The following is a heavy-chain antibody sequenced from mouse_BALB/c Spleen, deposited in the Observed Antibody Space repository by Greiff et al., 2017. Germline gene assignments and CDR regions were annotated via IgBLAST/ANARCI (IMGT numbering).Heavy chain of an antibody. Sequence: LVESGPELVKPGASVKMSCKASGYTFTSYVMHWVKQKPGQGLEWIGYINPYNDGTKYNEKFKGKATLTSDKSSSTAYMELSSLTSEDSAVYYCAIYYGNSQGYFDVWGAGTTVTVSS. CDR1: GYTFTSYV. V-gene: IGHV1-14*01. D-gene: IGHD2-1*01. J-gene: IGHJ1*01. CDR3: AIYYGNSQGYFDV. CDR2: INPYNDGT.